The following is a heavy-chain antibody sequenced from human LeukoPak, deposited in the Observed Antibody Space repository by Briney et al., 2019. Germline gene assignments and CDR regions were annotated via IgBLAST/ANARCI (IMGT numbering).Heavy chain of an antibody. V-gene: IGHV1-69*05. D-gene: IGHD5-18*01. Sequence: SVKVSCKASGGTFSSYAISWVRQAPGQGLEWMGGIIPIFGTANYAQKFQGRVTITTDKSTSTAYMELSSLRSEDTAVYYCARNKEYSYGFDYWGQGTLVTVSS. J-gene: IGHJ4*02. CDR3: ARNKEYSYGFDY. CDR2: IIPIFGTA. CDR1: GGTFSSYA.